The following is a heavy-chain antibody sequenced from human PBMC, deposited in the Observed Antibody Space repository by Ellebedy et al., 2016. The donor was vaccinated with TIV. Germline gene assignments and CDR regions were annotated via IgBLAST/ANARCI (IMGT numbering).Heavy chain of an antibody. CDR2: IGSRSSLR. D-gene: IGHD2-21*02. Sequence: GESLKISXEASGFTFSSYSMNWVRQAPGKGLEWVSYIGSRSSLRHYADSVKGRFTISSDNADNSMYLKMDSLRAEDTAVYYCASDLLAYCGGDCYLDSWGQGTLVTVSS. CDR3: ASDLLAYCGGDCYLDS. CDR1: GFTFSSYS. V-gene: IGHV3-48*01. J-gene: IGHJ4*02.